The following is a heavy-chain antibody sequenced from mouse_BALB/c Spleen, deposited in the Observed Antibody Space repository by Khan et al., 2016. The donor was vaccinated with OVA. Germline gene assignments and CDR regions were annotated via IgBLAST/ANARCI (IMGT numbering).Heavy chain of an antibody. V-gene: IGHV1-26*01. Sequence: VQLQQSGPELVKPGASMKISCKASGYSFTDYTMNWVKQSHGKNLEWIGLINPYNGGTSYNQKFKGKATLTVAKSSSTAYMDLISLTSEDSAVSYCARGNYYGSNSWFAYWGQGTLVTVSA. CDR3: ARGNYYGSNSWFAY. CDR1: GYSFTDYT. J-gene: IGHJ3*01. CDR2: INPYNGGT. D-gene: IGHD1-1*01.